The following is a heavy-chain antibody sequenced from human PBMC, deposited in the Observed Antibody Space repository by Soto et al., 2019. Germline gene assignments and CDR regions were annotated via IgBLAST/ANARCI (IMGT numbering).Heavy chain of an antibody. J-gene: IGHJ6*02. CDR2: IYYSGST. Sequence: SETLSLTCTVSGGSISSGDYYWSWIRQPPGKGLEWIGYIYYSGSTYYNPSLKSRVTISVDTSKNQFSLKLSSVTAADTAVYYCASGGGYYDFWSGYRPYGMDVWGQGTTVTVSS. V-gene: IGHV4-30-4*01. CDR3: ASGGGYYDFWSGYRPYGMDV. D-gene: IGHD3-3*01. CDR1: GGSISSGDYY.